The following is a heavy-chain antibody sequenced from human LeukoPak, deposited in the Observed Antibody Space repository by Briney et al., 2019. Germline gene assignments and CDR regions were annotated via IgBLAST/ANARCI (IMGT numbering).Heavy chain of an antibody. Sequence: SETLSLTCTVSGGSISSSTYYWGWIRQPPGKGLEWIGSVYYSGSTYYNPSLKSRVTISVDTSKNQFSLKLSSVTAADTAVYYCARENGYRYDYWGQGTLVTVSS. D-gene: IGHD5-18*01. CDR3: ARENGYRYDY. CDR2: VYYSGST. J-gene: IGHJ4*02. V-gene: IGHV4-39*07. CDR1: GGSISSSTYY.